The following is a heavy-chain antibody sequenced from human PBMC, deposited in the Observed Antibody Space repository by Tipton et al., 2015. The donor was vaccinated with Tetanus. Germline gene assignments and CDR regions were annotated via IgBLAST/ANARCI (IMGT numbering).Heavy chain of an antibody. Sequence: TLSLTCTVSGASSTSGDYYWAWIRQPPRKGPEWIGSIYYTGSTYYNPSLKSRVTISEDTSKNQFSLKLSSVTAADTAVYYCARGGIAAAGGGLDYWGQGTLVTVSS. CDR2: IYYTGST. CDR3: ARGGIAAAGGGLDY. CDR1: GASSTSGDYY. J-gene: IGHJ4*02. D-gene: IGHD6-13*01. V-gene: IGHV4-39*07.